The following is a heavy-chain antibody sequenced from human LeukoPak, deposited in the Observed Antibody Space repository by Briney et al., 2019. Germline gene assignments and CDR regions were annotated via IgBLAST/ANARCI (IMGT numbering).Heavy chain of an antibody. Sequence: ASVKVSCKASGYTFTSYDIKWVRQATGPGLEWMGWLNPNSGNTGYAQTFQGRVTVTRDTSISTAYMELTGLRSEDTGVYYCARGPNYYYHMDVWGKGTTVTVSS. CDR3: ARGPNYYYHMDV. J-gene: IGHJ6*03. CDR1: GYTFTSYD. CDR2: LNPNSGNT. V-gene: IGHV1-8*01.